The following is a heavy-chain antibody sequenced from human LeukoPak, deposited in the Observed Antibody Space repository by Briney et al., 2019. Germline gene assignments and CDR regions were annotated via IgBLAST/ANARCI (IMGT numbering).Heavy chain of an antibody. Sequence: PGGSLRLSCAASGFTFSSYAMSWVRQAPGKGLEWVSAISGNGVTTYYADSVKGRFTLSRDNSKNTVYLQMNSLRAEDTAVYYCAKGYCSSTSCYTDYWGQGTLVTVSS. CDR1: GFTFSSYA. D-gene: IGHD2-2*02. CDR2: ISGNGVTT. V-gene: IGHV3-23*01. J-gene: IGHJ4*02. CDR3: AKGYCSSTSCYTDY.